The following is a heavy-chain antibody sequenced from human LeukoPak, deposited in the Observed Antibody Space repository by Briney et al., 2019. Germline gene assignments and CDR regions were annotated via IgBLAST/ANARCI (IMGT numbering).Heavy chain of an antibody. V-gene: IGHV1-2*02. CDR3: ARGKNYDYVWGSFDP. Sequence: ASVKVSCKASGYTFTSYAMNWVRQAPGQGLEWMGWINPNSGGTNYAQKFQGRVTMTRDTSISTAYMELSRLRSDDTAVYYCARGKNYDYVWGSFDPWGQGTLVTVSS. CDR2: INPNSGGT. J-gene: IGHJ5*02. CDR1: GYTFTSYA. D-gene: IGHD3-16*01.